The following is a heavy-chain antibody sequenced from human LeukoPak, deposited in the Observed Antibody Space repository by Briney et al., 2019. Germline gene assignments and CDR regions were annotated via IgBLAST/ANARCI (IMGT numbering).Heavy chain of an antibody. CDR2: IYYSGST. J-gene: IGHJ5*02. CDR3: ARAPVYSSRWYFPPAVWFDP. V-gene: IGHV4-59*11. Sequence: SETLSLTCTVSGGSISSHYWSWIRQPPGKGLEWIGYIYYSGSTNYNPSLKSRVTISVDTSKNQFSLKLSSVTASDTAVYYCARAPVYSSRWYFPPAVWFDPWGQGTLVTVSS. D-gene: IGHD6-13*01. CDR1: GGSISSHY.